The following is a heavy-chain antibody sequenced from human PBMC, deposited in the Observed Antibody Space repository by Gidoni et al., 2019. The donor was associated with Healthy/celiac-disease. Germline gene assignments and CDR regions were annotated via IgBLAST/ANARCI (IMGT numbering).Heavy chain of an antibody. CDR2: IFSNDGK. CDR3: ARISPWLVGIFDY. Sequence: QVTLKESGPVLVKPTETLTLTCTVSGFSLSNARMGVSWIRQPPGKALEWLAHIFSNDGKSYSTSLKSRLTISKDTSKSQVVLTMTNMDPVDTATYYCARISPWLVGIFDYWGQGTLVTVSS. CDR1: GFSLSNARMG. D-gene: IGHD6-19*01. V-gene: IGHV2-26*01. J-gene: IGHJ4*02.